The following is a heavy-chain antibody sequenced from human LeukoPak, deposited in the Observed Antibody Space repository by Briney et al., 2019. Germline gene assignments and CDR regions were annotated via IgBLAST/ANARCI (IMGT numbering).Heavy chain of an antibody. CDR1: GFTFSSYE. V-gene: IGHV3-7*01. CDR2: IKQDGSEK. CDR3: AREEQQLVNYYYMDV. D-gene: IGHD6-13*01. Sequence: GGSLRLSCAASGFTFSSYEMNWVRQAPGKGLEWVASIKQDGSEKYYVDSVKGRFTISRDNAKNSLYLQMNSLRAEDTAMYYCAREEQQLVNYYYMDVWGKGTTVTISS. J-gene: IGHJ6*03.